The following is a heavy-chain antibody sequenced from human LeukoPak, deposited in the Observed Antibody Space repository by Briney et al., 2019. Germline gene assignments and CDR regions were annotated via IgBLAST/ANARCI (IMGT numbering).Heavy chain of an antibody. D-gene: IGHD5-24*01. J-gene: IGHJ6*02. V-gene: IGHV1-46*01. CDR1: GYTFTSYY. CDR3: ARDRRMATNLSAYGVGYYYGMDV. Sequence: VASVKVSCKASGYTFTSYYMHWVRQAPGQGLEWMGIINPSGGSTSYAQKFQGRVTMTRDTSTSTVYMELSSLRSEDTAVYYCARDRRMATNLSAYGVGYYYGMDVWGQGTTVTVSS. CDR2: INPSGGST.